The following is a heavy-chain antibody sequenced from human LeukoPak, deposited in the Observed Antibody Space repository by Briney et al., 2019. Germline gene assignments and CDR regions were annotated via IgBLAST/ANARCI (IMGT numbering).Heavy chain of an antibody. D-gene: IGHD3-22*01. CDR2: IVVGSGNT. CDR1: GFTFTSSA. V-gene: IGHV1-58*02. J-gene: IGHJ4*02. CDR3: AAAYYDSSGYYEDY. Sequence: ASVKVSCKASGFTFTSSAMQWVRQAREQRLEWIGWIVVGSGNTNYAQKFQERVTITRDMSTSTAYMELSSLRSEDTAVYYCAAAYYDSSGYYEDYWGQGTLVTVSS.